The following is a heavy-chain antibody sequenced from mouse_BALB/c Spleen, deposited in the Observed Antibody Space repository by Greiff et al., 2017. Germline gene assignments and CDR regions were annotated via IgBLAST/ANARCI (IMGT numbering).Heavy chain of an antibody. J-gene: IGHJ4*01. V-gene: IGHV2-6-7*01. CDR1: GFSLTGYG. Sequence: QVQLKESGPGLVAPSQSLSITCTVSGFSLTGYGVNWVRQPPGKGLEWLGMIWGDGSTDYNSALKSRLSISKDNSKSQVFLKMNSLQTDDTAMYYCARVFPQYYAMDYWGQGTSVTVSS. CDR3: ARVFPQYYAMDY. CDR2: IWGDGST.